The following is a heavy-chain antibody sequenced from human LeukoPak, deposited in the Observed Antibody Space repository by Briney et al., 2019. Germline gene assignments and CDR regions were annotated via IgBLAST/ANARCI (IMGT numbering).Heavy chain of an antibody. CDR3: ARDSRPRGGSCFDN. D-gene: IGHD2-15*01. CDR2: IKEDGSDK. Sequence: PGGSLRLSCAASGFSFNVYWMSWVRHAPGKGPEWVANIKEDGSDKYYIDSVKGRFTISRDDGTNSVFLEMNSLRPEDTGLYYCARDSRPRGGSCFDNWGQGTLVTVSS. V-gene: IGHV3-7*01. J-gene: IGHJ4*02. CDR1: GFSFNVYW.